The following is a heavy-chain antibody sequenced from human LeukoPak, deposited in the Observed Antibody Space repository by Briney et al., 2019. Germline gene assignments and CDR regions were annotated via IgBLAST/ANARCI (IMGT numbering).Heavy chain of an antibody. CDR2: IYYSGST. Sequence: SETLSLTCTVSGGSISSYYWSWIRQPPGRGLVWIGYIYYSGSTNYNPSLKSRVTISVDTSKNQFSLKLSSVTAADTAVYYCARDGVRGVISSPYYFDYWGQGTLVTVSS. D-gene: IGHD3-10*01. CDR1: GGSISSYY. J-gene: IGHJ4*02. V-gene: IGHV4-59*01. CDR3: ARDGVRGVISSPYYFDY.